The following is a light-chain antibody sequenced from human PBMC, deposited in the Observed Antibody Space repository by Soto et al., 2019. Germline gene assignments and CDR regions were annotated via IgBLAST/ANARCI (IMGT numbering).Light chain of an antibody. J-gene: IGKJ1*01. CDR1: QSVSSTY. Sequence: EIVLTQSPGTLSSSLGESATLSCRASQSVSSTYLAWYQHKPGPAPRLLISGASSRATGIPDRFSGSGSGTDFTLTISRLEPEDFAVYYCQLYGNSPTCGQGTKVEIK. V-gene: IGKV3-20*01. CDR3: QLYGNSPT. CDR2: GAS.